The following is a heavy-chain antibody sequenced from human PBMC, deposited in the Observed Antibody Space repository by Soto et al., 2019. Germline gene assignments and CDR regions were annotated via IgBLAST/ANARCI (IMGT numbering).Heavy chain of an antibody. CDR3: ARDNGYSHGHGMDV. J-gene: IGHJ6*02. CDR2: ILYDGGNK. CDR1: GFTFSSYT. Sequence: GGSLRLSCAASGFTFSSYTIHWVRQAPGKGLEWVALILYDGGNKYYADSVKGGFTISRDNSKNTLYLQMNSLRAEDTAVYYCARDNGYSHGHGMDVWGQGTTVTVS. D-gene: IGHD5-18*01. V-gene: IGHV3-30-3*01.